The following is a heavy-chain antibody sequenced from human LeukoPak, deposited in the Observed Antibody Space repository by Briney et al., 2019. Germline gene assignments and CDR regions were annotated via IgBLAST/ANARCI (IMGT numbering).Heavy chain of an antibody. D-gene: IGHD5-24*01. CDR2: IKHDGTET. J-gene: IGHJ4*02. CDR3: ATDRDGFRKNWYRFHY. V-gene: IGHV3-7*04. CDR1: GFSFSDYA. Sequence: PGGSLRLSCLVSGFSFSDYAMIWVRRAPGKGLEWVANIKHDGTETNYVDSVKGRFTISRDNAKKSLYLHMNSLRAEDSAVYYCATDRDGFRKNWYRFHYWGQGTRVAVSS.